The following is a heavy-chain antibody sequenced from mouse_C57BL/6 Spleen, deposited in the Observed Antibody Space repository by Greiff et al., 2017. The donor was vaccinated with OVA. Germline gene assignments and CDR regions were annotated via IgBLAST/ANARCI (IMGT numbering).Heavy chain of an antibody. CDR2: INYDGSST. J-gene: IGHJ3*01. Sequence: EVQLVESEGGLVQPGSSMKLSCTASGFTFSDYYMAWVSQVPEKGLEWVANINYDGSSTYYLDSLKSRFIISRDNAKNILYLQMSSLKSEDTATYYYVRAGDSSGGFAYWGQGTLVTVSA. D-gene: IGHD3-2*02. V-gene: IGHV5-16*01. CDR3: VRAGDSSGGFAY. CDR1: GFTFSDYY.